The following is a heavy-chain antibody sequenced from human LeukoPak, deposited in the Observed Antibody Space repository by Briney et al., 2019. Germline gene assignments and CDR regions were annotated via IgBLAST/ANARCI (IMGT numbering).Heavy chain of an antibody. J-gene: IGHJ4*02. D-gene: IGHD3-10*01. CDR1: GGSISSGSYY. V-gene: IGHV4-61*02. Sequence: SETLSLTCTVSGGSISSGSYYWSWIRQPAGKRLEWIGRIYTSGSTNYNPSLKSRVTISVDTSKNQFSLKLSSVTAADTAVYYCARHGWFGELSPSAYWGQGALVTVSS. CDR2: IYTSGST. CDR3: ARHGWFGELSPSAY.